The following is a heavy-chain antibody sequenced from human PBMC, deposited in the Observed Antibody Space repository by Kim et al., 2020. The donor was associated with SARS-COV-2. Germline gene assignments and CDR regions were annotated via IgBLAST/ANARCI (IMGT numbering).Heavy chain of an antibody. V-gene: IGHV1-18*01. CDR2: ISAYNGNT. J-gene: IGHJ4*02. CDR3: ARVGGPYYDILTGYYNVMGY. CDR1: GYTFTSYG. Sequence: ASVKVSCKASGYTFTSYGISWVRQAPAQGLEWMGWISAYNGNTNYAQKLQGRVTMTTDTSTSTAYMELRSLRSDDTAVYYCARVGGPYYDILTGYYNVMGYWGQGTLVTVSS. D-gene: IGHD3-9*01.